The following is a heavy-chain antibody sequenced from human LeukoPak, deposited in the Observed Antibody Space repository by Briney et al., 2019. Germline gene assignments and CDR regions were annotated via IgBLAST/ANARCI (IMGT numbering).Heavy chain of an antibody. CDR2: MHYSGAT. J-gene: IGHJ4*02. D-gene: IGHD1-26*01. CDR1: GASINNSLYY. CDR3: ARNDRGRPADY. V-gene: IGHV4-39*01. Sequence: PSETLSLTCTVSGASINNSLYYWAWIRQPPGKELEWIVSMHYSGATYYNPSLKSRVTISIDTSKNQFSLRLTSVTAADTAVFYCARNDRGRPADYWGQGTLVTVSS.